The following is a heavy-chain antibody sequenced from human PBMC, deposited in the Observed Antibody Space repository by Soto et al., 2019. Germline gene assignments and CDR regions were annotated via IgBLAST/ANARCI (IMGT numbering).Heavy chain of an antibody. V-gene: IGHV3-74*01. CDR3: ATGAGSPFQH. CDR1: GFTFSSYW. Sequence: EVQLVESGGGLVQPGGSLRLSCAASGFTFSSYWMHWVRQAPGKGLVWVSRINSDGSSTTYADSVKGRFTISRDNAKNTLDLQMNSLRAEDTAVYYCATGAGSPFQHWGQGTLVTVSS. CDR2: INSDGSST. J-gene: IGHJ1*01. D-gene: IGHD3-10*01.